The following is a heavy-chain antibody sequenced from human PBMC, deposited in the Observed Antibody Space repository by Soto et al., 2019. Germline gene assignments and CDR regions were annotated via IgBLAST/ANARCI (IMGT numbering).Heavy chain of an antibody. J-gene: IGHJ2*01. D-gene: IGHD5-18*01. CDR3: ARQKGLIQLWLLGYFDL. V-gene: IGHV1-69*01. Sequence: QVQLVQSGAEVKKPGSSVKVSCKASGGTFSSYAISWVRQAPGQGLEWMGGITPIFGTANYAQKFQGRVTITADESTSTAYMELSSLRSEDTAVYYCARQKGLIQLWLLGYFDLWGRGTLVTVSS. CDR2: ITPIFGTA. CDR1: GGTFSSYA.